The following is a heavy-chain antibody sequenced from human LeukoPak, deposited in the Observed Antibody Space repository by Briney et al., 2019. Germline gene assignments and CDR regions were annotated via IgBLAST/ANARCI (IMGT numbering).Heavy chain of an antibody. CDR1: GYTFTGYY. J-gene: IGHJ4*02. CDR3: ARDAHRIAVAGTCDY. V-gene: IGHV1-2*02. CDR2: INPNSGGT. D-gene: IGHD6-19*01. Sequence: ALVKVSCKASGYTFTGYYMHWVRQAPGQGLEWMGWINPNSGGTNYAQKFQGRVTMTRGTSISTAYMELSRLRSDDTAVYYCARDAHRIAVAGTCDYWGQGTLVTVSS.